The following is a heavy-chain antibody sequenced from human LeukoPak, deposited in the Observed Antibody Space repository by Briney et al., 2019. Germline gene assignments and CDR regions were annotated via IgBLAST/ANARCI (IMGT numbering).Heavy chain of an antibody. CDR1: GFTFSSYN. CDR2: ISSSSSYI. V-gene: IGHV3-21*01. Sequence: GGSLRLSCAASGFTFSSYNMNWVRQAPGKGLEWVSSISSSSSYIYYADSVKGRFTISRDNAGNSLFLQMSSLRAEDTAVYYCARSPPRDGFDIWGQGTMVTVSS. CDR3: ARSPPRDGFDI. J-gene: IGHJ3*02.